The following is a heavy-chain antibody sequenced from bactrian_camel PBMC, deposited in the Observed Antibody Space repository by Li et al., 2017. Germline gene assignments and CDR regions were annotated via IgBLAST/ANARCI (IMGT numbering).Heavy chain of an antibody. V-gene: IGHV3S26*01. J-gene: IGHJ4*01. Sequence: HVQLVESGGDSVQAGGSLNLSCTSFGYSWHGNCMAWFRQAPGKEREGVATIDSGVGRTTYADSVKGRFSISKDNAKNILYLQMNTLKPEDTAVYYCAARAGGDSSFNWLWYAYWGQGTQVTV. CDR3: AARAGGDSSFNWLWYAY. CDR1: GYSWHGNC. CDR2: IDSGVGRT. D-gene: IGHD1*01.